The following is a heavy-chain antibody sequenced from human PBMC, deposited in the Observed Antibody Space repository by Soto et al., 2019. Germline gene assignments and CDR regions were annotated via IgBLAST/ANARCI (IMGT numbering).Heavy chain of an antibody. D-gene: IGHD3-3*01. J-gene: IGHJ6*02. Sequence: PGGSLRLSCAASGFTFSSYAVSWVRQAPGKGLEWVSAISGSGGSTYYADSVKGRFTISRDNSKNTLYLQMNSLRAEDTAVYYCAKDLSPYYDFWSGPSNYYYYYGMDVWGQGTTVTVSS. CDR1: GFTFSSYA. V-gene: IGHV3-23*01. CDR2: ISGSGGST. CDR3: AKDLSPYYDFWSGPSNYYYYYGMDV.